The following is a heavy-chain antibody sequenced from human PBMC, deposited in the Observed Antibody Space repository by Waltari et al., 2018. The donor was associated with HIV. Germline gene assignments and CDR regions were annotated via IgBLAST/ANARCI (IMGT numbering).Heavy chain of an antibody. CDR3: ASGWVRRNKYPPGIFDF. CDR2: LYYSGKT. CDR1: GGPINSIDYY. D-gene: IGHD1-1*01. J-gene: IGHJ4*02. V-gene: IGHV4-39*01. Sequence: QLQLQEAGPGLVKPSETLSLTCTVSGGPINSIDYYWGCFRQPPGKGLQWIGSLYYSGKTCYNPSLEGRVTISVDTPKSHFSLKVDSVTVTDTAVYYCASGWVRRNKYPPGIFDFWGQGALITVSS.